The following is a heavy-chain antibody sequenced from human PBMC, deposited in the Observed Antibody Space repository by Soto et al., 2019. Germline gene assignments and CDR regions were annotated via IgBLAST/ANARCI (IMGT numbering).Heavy chain of an antibody. CDR1: GGSISNHY. V-gene: IGHV4-59*11. Sequence: QVQLQESGPGLVKPSATLSLTCSVSGGSISNHYWSWLRQPPGKGLEWIGYIYYNGNTNYNPSLKSRVTMSVDTSTNQISLKLTTVTAADTAVYYCTRANWDSDYWGQGTLVTVSS. CDR2: IYYNGNT. D-gene: IGHD7-27*01. J-gene: IGHJ4*02. CDR3: TRANWDSDY.